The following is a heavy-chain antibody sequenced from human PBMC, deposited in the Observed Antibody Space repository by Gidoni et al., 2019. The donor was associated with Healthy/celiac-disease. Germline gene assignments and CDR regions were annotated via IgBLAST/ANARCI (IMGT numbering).Heavy chain of an antibody. D-gene: IGHD1-26*01. Sequence: QVQLVQSGAEVKKPGASVKVSCTASGYTFTSYGISWVRQAPGQGLEWMGWISAYNGNTNYAKKLQGRVTMTTDTSTSTAYMELRSLRSDDTAVYYCARDEARANEVGATGDWGQGTLVTVSS. CDR3: ARDEARANEVGATGD. J-gene: IGHJ4*02. CDR1: GYTFTSYG. CDR2: ISAYNGNT. V-gene: IGHV1-18*01.